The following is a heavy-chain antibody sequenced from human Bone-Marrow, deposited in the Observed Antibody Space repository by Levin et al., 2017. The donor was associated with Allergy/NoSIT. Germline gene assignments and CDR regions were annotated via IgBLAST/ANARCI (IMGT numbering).Heavy chain of an antibody. CDR2: VNPSGGAT. J-gene: IGHJ4*02. CDR3: VRAKSGPAGYYFEY. CDR1: GYTFTDYY. V-gene: IGHV1-46*01. Sequence: ASVKVSCKTYGYTFTDYYIHWVRQAPGQGLEWMGVVNPSGGATNYAQKFQGRVTMTRDTSTSTVTVEMSSLRSDDTAVYYCVRAKSGPAGYYFEYWGQGTLVTVSS. D-gene: IGHD2-2*01.